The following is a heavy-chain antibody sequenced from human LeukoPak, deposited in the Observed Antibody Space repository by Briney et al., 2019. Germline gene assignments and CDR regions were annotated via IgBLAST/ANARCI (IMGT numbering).Heavy chain of an antibody. D-gene: IGHD3-10*01. J-gene: IGHJ4*02. CDR3: AKVGPRFGALDQ. V-gene: IGHV4-4*02. CDR2: IYHFGRT. Sequence: SESLSLTCVVSGASISSNNWRYWVRQPPGKGLEWIGDIYHFGRTDYNPSLRSRVTISVDKSKNQFSLILTSVTAADTAVYYCAKVGPRFGALDQWGQGTLVTVSS. CDR1: GASISSNNW.